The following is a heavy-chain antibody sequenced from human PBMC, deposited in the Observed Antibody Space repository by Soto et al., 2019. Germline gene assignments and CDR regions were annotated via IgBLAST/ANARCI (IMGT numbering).Heavy chain of an antibody. D-gene: IGHD3-10*01. V-gene: IGHV4-38-2*02. CDR3: ARDSGYGSGASVNHYLDY. J-gene: IGHJ4*01. CDR1: GYSISSGYY. Sequence: PSEPLSLTCAVSGYSISSGYYWGWIRQPPGKGLEWIGSIYHSGSTYYNPSLKSRVTISVDTSKNQFSLKLSSVTAADTAVYYCARDSGYGSGASVNHYLDYWGHGTLVTVSS. CDR2: IYHSGST.